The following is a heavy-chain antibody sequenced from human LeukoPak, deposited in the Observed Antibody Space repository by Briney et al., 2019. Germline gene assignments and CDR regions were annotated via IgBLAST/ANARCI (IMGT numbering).Heavy chain of an antibody. Sequence: VSVKVSCKASGYTFTSYGISWVRQAPGQGLEWMGWISAYNGNTNYAQKLQGRVTMTTDTSTSTAYMELRSLRSDDTAVYYCARDAEGYDILTGYHDYWGQGTLVTVSS. V-gene: IGHV1-18*01. CDR1: GYTFTSYG. CDR3: ARDAEGYDILTGYHDY. D-gene: IGHD3-9*01. CDR2: ISAYNGNT. J-gene: IGHJ4*02.